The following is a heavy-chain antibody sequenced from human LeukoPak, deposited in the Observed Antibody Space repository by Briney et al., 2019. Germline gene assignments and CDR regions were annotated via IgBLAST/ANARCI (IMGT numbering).Heavy chain of an antibody. CDR1: SGSISSNSYY. CDR2: IHYSGST. Sequence: SETLSLTCTVSSGSISSNSYYWAWIRQPPGKGLEWVGSIHYSGSTYYNPSLKSRVTMSVDTSKNQFSLRLSSVTAVDTAMYYCARGSGTYYAYNWFHPWGQGTLVTVSS. J-gene: IGHJ5*02. V-gene: IGHV4-39*07. CDR3: ARGSGTYYAYNWFHP. D-gene: IGHD3-10*01.